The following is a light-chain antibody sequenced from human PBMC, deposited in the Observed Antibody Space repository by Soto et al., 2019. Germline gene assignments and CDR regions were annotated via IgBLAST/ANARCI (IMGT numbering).Light chain of an antibody. CDR1: QTVLYSSNNKNY. Sequence: DIVLTRSPDSLAVSLGERATINCKSSQTVLYSSNNKNYLAWYQQKPGQPPKLLIYWASTRESGVPERFSGSGSGTDFTLTISSLQAEDVAVYYCQHYYTTPLTFGGGTKVDIK. V-gene: IGKV4-1*01. J-gene: IGKJ4*01. CDR3: QHYYTTPLT. CDR2: WAS.